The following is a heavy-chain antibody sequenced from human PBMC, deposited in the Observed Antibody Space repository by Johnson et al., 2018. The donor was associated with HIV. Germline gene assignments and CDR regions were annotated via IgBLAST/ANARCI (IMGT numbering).Heavy chain of an antibody. D-gene: IGHD3-10*01. J-gene: IGHJ3*02. CDR2: IGLDGNKS. CDR3: ARTRHYYEAFDI. CDR1: GFTFSSYG. Sequence: QVQLVESGGGVVQPVGSLRLSCAASGFTFSSYGMHWVRQAPGKGLEWVAFIGLDGNKSYCEDSLKGRFTISRDNSKNTLYLQMNSLRAEDTAVYYCARTRHYYEAFDIWGQGTMVTVSS. V-gene: IGHV3-30*19.